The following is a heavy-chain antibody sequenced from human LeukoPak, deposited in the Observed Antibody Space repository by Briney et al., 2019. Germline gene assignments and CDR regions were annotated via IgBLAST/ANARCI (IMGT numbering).Heavy chain of an antibody. CDR1: GFTFSSYE. Sequence: GGSLRLSCAASGFTFSSYEMNWVRQAPGKGLEWVSYISSSGSTIYYADSVKGRFTISRDNAKNSLYLQMNSLRAEDTAVYYCARTRLWFGELSWDWFDPWGQGTLVTVSS. J-gene: IGHJ5*02. CDR3: ARTRLWFGELSWDWFDP. D-gene: IGHD3-10*01. V-gene: IGHV3-48*03. CDR2: ISSSGSTI.